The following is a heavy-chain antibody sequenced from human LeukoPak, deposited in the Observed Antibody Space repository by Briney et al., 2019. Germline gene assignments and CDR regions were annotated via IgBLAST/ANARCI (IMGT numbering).Heavy chain of an antibody. V-gene: IGHV1-69*04. CDR1: GGTFSSYA. CDR3: ARTGPYGSGSVY. D-gene: IGHD3-10*01. Sequence: ASVKVSCKASGGTFSSYAISWVRQAPGQGLEWMRRIIPILGIANYAQKFQGRVTITADKSTSTAYMELSSLRSEDTAVYYCARTGPYGSGSVYWGQGTLVTVSS. CDR2: IIPILGIA. J-gene: IGHJ4*02.